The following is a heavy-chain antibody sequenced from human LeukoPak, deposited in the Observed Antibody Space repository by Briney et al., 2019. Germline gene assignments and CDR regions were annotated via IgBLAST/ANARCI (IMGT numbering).Heavy chain of an antibody. V-gene: IGHV3-69-1*02. J-gene: IGHJ6*04. CDR3: AELGITMIGGV. D-gene: IGHD3-10*02. CDR2: IAPAGTT. CDR1: GFTLSDYF. Sequence: GGSLRLSCAASGFTLSDYFMTWIRQAPGKGLEWVSYIAPAGTTYYADSVKGRFTISRDNAKNSLYLQMNGLRAEDTAVYYCAELGITMIGGVWGKGTTVTISS.